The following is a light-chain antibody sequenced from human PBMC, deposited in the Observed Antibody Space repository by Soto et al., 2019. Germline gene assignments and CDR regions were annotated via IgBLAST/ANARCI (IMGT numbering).Light chain of an antibody. CDR1: SSDVGAYNH. CDR2: DVS. V-gene: IGLV2-11*01. J-gene: IGLJ1*01. Sequence: QSALTQPRSVSGSPGQSGTISCTGTSSDVGAYNHVSWYQQHPGKAPKLMIYDVSKRPSGVPDRFSGSKSGNTASLTISGLQAEDEADYYCCSHAGSSVVFGTGTKLTVL. CDR3: CSHAGSSVV.